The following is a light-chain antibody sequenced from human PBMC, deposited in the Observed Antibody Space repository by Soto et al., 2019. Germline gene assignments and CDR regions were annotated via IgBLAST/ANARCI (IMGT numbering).Light chain of an antibody. CDR3: QQYDHSPRT. Sequence: IVLTQSPGTLSLSPGERATLSCRASQALQRSFLAWYQHKPGQSPRLLISGVSSRAAGVPDRFSGSGSGTDFTLTISRLEPQDSAVYFCQQYDHSPRTFGQGTKMEI. V-gene: IGKV3-20*01. CDR1: QALQRSF. CDR2: GVS. J-gene: IGKJ1*01.